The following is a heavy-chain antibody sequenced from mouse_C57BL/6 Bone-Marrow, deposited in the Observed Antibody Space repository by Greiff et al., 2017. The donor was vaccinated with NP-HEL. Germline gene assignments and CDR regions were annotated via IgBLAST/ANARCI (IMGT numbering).Heavy chain of an antibody. CDR1: GYTFTDYE. CDR2: IDPETGGT. Sequence: VKLMESGAELVRPGASVTLSCKASGYTFTDYEMHWVKQTPVHGLEWIGAIDPETGGTAYNQKFKGKAILTADKSSSTAYMGLRSLTSEDSAVYYCTRSYDYPWYFDVWGTGTTVTVSS. J-gene: IGHJ1*03. V-gene: IGHV1-15*01. D-gene: IGHD2-4*01. CDR3: TRSYDYPWYFDV.